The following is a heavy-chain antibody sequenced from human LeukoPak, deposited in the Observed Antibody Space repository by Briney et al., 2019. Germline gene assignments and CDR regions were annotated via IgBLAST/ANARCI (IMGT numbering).Heavy chain of an antibody. CDR1: GGSISSSSYY. V-gene: IGHV4-39*01. CDR3: ARTYYASGRPGSHFDY. Sequence: SETLSLTRTVSGGSISSSSYYWGWIRQPPGTGLEWIGSIYYSGSTYYNPSLKSRVTISVDTSKNQFSLKLSSVTAADTAVYYCARTYYASGRPGSHFDYWGQGTLVTVSS. CDR2: IYYSGST. D-gene: IGHD3-10*01. J-gene: IGHJ4*02.